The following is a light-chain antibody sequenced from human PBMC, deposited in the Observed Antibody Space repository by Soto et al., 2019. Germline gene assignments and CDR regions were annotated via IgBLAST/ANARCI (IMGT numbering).Light chain of an antibody. J-gene: IGKJ1*01. CDR3: QQYGSAPRT. V-gene: IGKV3-20*01. CDR2: SAS. Sequence: EIVLTQSPGTVSVSPGDRATLSCRASQSVTTSFLAWYQQKPGQPPRLLIYSASGRATGIPDRFRGSGSGTDLTLSISSLEPEDSAVYYCQQYGSAPRTFGQGTKVDIK. CDR1: QSVTTSF.